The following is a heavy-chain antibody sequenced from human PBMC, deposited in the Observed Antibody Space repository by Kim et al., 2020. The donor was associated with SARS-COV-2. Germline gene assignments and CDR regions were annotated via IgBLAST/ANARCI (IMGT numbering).Heavy chain of an antibody. CDR3: AREGSGTTFDY. CDR1: AYTFTSYY. D-gene: IGHD1-7*01. V-gene: IGHV1-46*01. CDR2: INPSGGST. J-gene: IGHJ4*02. Sequence: ASVKVSCKASAYTFTSYYMHWVRQAPGQGLEWMGIINPSGGSTSYAQKFQGRVTMTRDTSTSTVYMELSSLRSEDTAVYYCAREGSGTTFDYWGQGTLVTDSS.